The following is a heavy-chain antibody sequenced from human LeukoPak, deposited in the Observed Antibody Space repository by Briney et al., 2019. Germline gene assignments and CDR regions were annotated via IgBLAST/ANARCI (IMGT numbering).Heavy chain of an antibody. CDR3: AKDMGGSGSLSPAIDY. CDR1: GFTFDDYA. D-gene: IGHD3-10*01. CDR2: ISWNSGSI. J-gene: IGHJ4*02. V-gene: IGHV3-9*01. Sequence: PGGSLRLSCAASGFTFDDYAMHWVRQAPGKGLEWVSGISWNSGSIGYADSVKGRFTISRDNAKNSLYLQMNSLRAEDTALYYCAKDMGGSGSLSPAIDYWGQGTLVTVSS.